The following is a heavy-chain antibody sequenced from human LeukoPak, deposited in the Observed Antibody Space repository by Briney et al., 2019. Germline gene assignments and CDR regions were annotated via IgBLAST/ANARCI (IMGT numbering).Heavy chain of an antibody. J-gene: IGHJ4*02. CDR2: ISHSGST. D-gene: IGHD3-3*02. Sequence: SETLSLTCTVSGYSISSGYYWGWIRQPPGKGLKWTGSISHSGSTYYNPSLKSRVTISVDTSKNQFSLKLSSLTAADTAVYYCARLRRSRLAEFDYWGQGTLVTVSS. CDR1: GYSISSGYY. CDR3: ARLRRSRLAEFDY. V-gene: IGHV4-38-2*02.